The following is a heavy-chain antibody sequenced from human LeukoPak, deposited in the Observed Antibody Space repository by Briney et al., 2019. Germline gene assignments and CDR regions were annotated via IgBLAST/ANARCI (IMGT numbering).Heavy chain of an antibody. CDR2: INPSGGST. V-gene: IGHV1-46*01. J-gene: IGHJ4*02. D-gene: IGHD2/OR15-2a*01. CDR1: GYTFTGYY. Sequence: ASVKASCKASGYTFTGYYMHWERQAPGQGLEWMGIINPSGGSTSYAQKFQGRVTMTRDMSTSTVYMELSSLRSEDTAVYYCARAGLGDDGSFLFDYWGQGTLVTVSS. CDR3: ARAGLGDDGSFLFDY.